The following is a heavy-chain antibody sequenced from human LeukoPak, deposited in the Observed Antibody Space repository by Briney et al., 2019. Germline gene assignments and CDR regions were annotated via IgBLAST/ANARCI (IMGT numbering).Heavy chain of an antibody. CDR2: IYYSGST. Sequence: SETLSLTCTVSGGSISSYYGSWIRQPPGKGLEWIGYIYYSGSTNYNPSLKSRVTISVDTSKNQFSLKLSSVTAADTAVYYCASSYASDAFDIWGQGTMVTVSS. V-gene: IGHV4-59*08. J-gene: IGHJ3*02. D-gene: IGHD4-17*01. CDR3: ASSYASDAFDI. CDR1: GGSISSYY.